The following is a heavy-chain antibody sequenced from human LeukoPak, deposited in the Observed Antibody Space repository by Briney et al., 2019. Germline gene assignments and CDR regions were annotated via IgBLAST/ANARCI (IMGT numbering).Heavy chain of an antibody. J-gene: IGHJ4*02. CDR3: ARDAGVGSIWYYFDY. D-gene: IGHD6-13*01. CDR1: GGTFSSYA. Sequence: GASVKVSCKASGGTFSSYAISWVRQAPGQGLEWMGIINPSGGSTSYAQKFQGRVTMTSDSSTTTVYMEVSSLRSEDTAVYYCARDAGVGSIWYYFDYWGQGTLVTVSS. CDR2: INPSGGST. V-gene: IGHV1-46*01.